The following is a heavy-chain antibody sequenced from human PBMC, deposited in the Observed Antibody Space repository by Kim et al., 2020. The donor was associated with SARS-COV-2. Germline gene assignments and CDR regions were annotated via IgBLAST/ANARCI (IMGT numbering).Heavy chain of an antibody. D-gene: IGHD3-16*01. Sequence: YYPDPLKGRFHISRDHAKNSRYLQMTSLRAEDTAGYYCASSLWGAAAVDYWGQGTLVTVSS. CDR3: ASSLWGAAAVDY. J-gene: IGHJ4*02. V-gene: IGHV3-21*01.